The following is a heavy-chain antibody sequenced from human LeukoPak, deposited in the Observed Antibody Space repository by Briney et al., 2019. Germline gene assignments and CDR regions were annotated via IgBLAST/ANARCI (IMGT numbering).Heavy chain of an antibody. J-gene: IGHJ4*02. CDR2: ISRRGVI. CDR3: ASDIESDTRDY. Sequence: SGGSLRLSCAVSGPAFFTHNFHWVRQAPGKGLECVAFISRRGVIHYADSVKGRFTISRDNANNSLFLQMNSLRVEDTALYYCASDIESDTRDYWGQGTLVIVSS. V-gene: IGHV3-69-1*02. CDR1: GPAFFTHN.